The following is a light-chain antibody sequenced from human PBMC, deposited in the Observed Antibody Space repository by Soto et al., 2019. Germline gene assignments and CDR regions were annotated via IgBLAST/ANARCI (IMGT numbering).Light chain of an antibody. CDR1: SGHSSYI. V-gene: IGLV4-60*03. J-gene: IGLJ2*01. Sequence: QPVLTQSSSASASLGSSVKLTCTLSSGHSSYIIAWHQQQPGKAPRYLMKLEGSGSYNKGSGVPDRFSGSSSGDDRYLTMSNLQSEDEADYYCETWDSNIRVFGGGTQLTVL. CDR2: LEGSGSY. CDR3: ETWDSNIRV.